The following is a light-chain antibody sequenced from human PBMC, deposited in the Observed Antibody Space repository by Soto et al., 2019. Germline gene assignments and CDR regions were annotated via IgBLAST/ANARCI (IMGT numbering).Light chain of an antibody. CDR2: AAT. J-gene: IGKJ4*01. Sequence: DIQMTQSPSSVSASVGDRVTITCRASQDISDWLAWHQQKPGKAPKLLIYAATTLHSGVPSRFSGSGSGTDFTLTISSLQPEDFATYYCQQGHTFPLTFGGGTKVVIK. V-gene: IGKV1-12*01. CDR3: QQGHTFPLT. CDR1: QDISDW.